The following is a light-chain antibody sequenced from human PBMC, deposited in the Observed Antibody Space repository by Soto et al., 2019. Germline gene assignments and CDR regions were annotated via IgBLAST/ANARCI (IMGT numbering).Light chain of an antibody. CDR1: QDISDV. CDR2: AAS. J-gene: IGKJ5*01. Sequence: DIHMTQSPSALSAAVGDRVTITFQASQDISDVLNWYQQKPGKAPKLLIYAASSLQSGVPSRFSGSGSGTDFTLTISSLQPEDVATYYCQKYNSAPFTFGQGTRLEIK. V-gene: IGKV1-27*01. CDR3: QKYNSAPFT.